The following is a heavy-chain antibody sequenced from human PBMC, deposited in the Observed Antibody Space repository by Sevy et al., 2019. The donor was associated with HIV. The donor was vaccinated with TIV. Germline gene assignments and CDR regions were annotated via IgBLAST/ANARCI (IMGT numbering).Heavy chain of an antibody. J-gene: IGHJ6*02. V-gene: IGHV3-30-3*01. D-gene: IGHD3-22*01. Sequence: GGSLRLSCAASGFTFNRYPMHWVRQAPGKGLEWVAVISYDGSNNYYADSVKGRFTISRDNSKNTQNLQMNYLGAEDTAVYDCARAPVYYYDSSGLSGLDVWGQGTTVTVSS. CDR2: ISYDGSNN. CDR1: GFTFNRYP. CDR3: ARAPVYYYDSSGLSGLDV.